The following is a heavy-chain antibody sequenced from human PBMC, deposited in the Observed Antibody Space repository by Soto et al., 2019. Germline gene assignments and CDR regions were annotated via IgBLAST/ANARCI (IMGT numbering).Heavy chain of an antibody. D-gene: IGHD3-3*01. CDR1: GGSFSGYY. Sequence: SETLSLTCAVYGGSFSGYYWSWIRQPPGKGLEWIGEISHSGSTNYNPSLKSRVTISVDTSKNQFSLKLSSVTAEDTAVYYCARGRSLYYDFWSGYGFSYYFDYWGQGTLVTVSS. J-gene: IGHJ4*02. CDR2: ISHSGST. CDR3: ARGRSLYYDFWSGYGFSYYFDY. V-gene: IGHV4-34*01.